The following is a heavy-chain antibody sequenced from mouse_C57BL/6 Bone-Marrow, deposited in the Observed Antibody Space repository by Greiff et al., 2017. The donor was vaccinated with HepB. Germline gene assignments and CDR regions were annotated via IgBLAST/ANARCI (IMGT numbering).Heavy chain of an antibody. Sequence: VQLQQSGAELVKPGASVKISCKASGYAFSSYWMNWVKQRPGKGLEWIGQIYPGDGDTNYNGKFKGKATLTADKSSSTAYMQLSSLTSEDSAVYYCAREGYGSSYVWFAYWGQGTLVTVSA. CDR1: GYAFSSYW. D-gene: IGHD1-1*01. CDR3: AREGYGSSYVWFAY. CDR2: IYPGDGDT. J-gene: IGHJ3*01. V-gene: IGHV1-80*01.